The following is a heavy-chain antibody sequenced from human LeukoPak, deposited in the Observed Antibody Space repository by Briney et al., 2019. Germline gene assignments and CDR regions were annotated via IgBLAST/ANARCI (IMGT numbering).Heavy chain of an antibody. D-gene: IGHD6-13*01. J-gene: IGHJ4*02. V-gene: IGHV6-1*01. CDR2: TYYRSKWYN. CDR1: GDSVSSNSAA. CDR3: AKGVSDSSSWYTVFYYFDY. Sequence: SQTLSLTRAISGDSVSSNSAAWNWIRQSPSRGLEWLGRTYYRSKWYNDYAVSVKSRITINPDTSKNQFSLQLNSVTPEDTAVYYCAKGVSDSSSWYTVFYYFDYWGQGTLVTVSS.